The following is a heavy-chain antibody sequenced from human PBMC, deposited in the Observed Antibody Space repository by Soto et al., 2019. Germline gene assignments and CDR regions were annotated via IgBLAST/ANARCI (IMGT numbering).Heavy chain of an antibody. V-gene: IGHV4-38-2*01. Sequence: SETLSLTCAVSGHSISSGYYWGWIRQPPGKGLEWIGSFYHSGSTYYNPSLKSRVTISVDTSKNQFSLKLSSVTAADTAVYYCARGEYYGSGNYFDYWGQGTLVTVSS. J-gene: IGHJ4*02. CDR1: GHSISSGYY. CDR3: ARGEYYGSGNYFDY. CDR2: FYHSGST. D-gene: IGHD3-10*01.